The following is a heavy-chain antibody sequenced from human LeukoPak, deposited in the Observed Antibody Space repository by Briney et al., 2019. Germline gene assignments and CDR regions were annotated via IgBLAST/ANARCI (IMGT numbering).Heavy chain of an antibody. D-gene: IGHD3-22*01. CDR3: ARGENYYDSSGYYTDAFDI. CDR2: IWYDGSNK. Sequence: GGSLRLSCAASGFTFSSYGMHWVRQAPGKGLEWVAVIWYDGSNKYYADSVKGRFTISRDNSKNTLYLQMNSLRAEDTAVYYCARGENYYDSSGYYTDAFDIWGQGTVVTVSS. V-gene: IGHV3-33*01. CDR1: GFTFSSYG. J-gene: IGHJ3*02.